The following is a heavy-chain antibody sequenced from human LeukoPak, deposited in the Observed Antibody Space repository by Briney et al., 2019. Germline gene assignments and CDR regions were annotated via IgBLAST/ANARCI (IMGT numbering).Heavy chain of an antibody. CDR1: GGPIRSYY. CDR2: IYSSGII. V-gene: IGHV4-4*07. Sequence: PSETLPLTCSVSGGPIRSYYWLWLRQPAGKAPEWIGRIYSSGIINYNPSLKSRVTMSLDNSKNQLSLKLSYVTAADTAVYYCARDTGKSGYPDYWGQGTLVTVSS. D-gene: IGHD3-3*01. J-gene: IGHJ4*02. CDR3: ARDTGKSGYPDY.